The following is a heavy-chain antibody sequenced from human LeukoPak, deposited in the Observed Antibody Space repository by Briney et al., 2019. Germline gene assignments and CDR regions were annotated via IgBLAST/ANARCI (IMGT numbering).Heavy chain of an antibody. CDR1: GFTFSSYA. V-gene: IGHV3-23*01. CDR2: ISGSGGST. D-gene: IGHD3-9*01. CDR3: AKGTYYDILTGYYYAY. Sequence: PGGSLRLSCAASGFTFSSYAMSWVRQAPGKGLEWVSAISGSGGSTYYAGSVKGRFTISRDNSKNTLYLQMNSLRAEDTAVYYCAKGTYYDILTGYYYAYWGQGTLVTVSS. J-gene: IGHJ4*02.